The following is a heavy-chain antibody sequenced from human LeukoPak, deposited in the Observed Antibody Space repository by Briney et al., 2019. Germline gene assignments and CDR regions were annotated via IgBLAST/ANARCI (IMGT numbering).Heavy chain of an antibody. V-gene: IGHV3-11*01. J-gene: IGHJ4*02. CDR3: ARVYHWYGDSRAPDY. CDR2: ISSSGSTI. D-gene: IGHD4-17*01. Sequence: GGSLRLSCAASGFTFSDYYMSWIRQAPGKGLEWVPYISSSGSTIYYADSVKGRFTISRDNAKNSLYLQMNSLRAEDTAVYYCARVYHWYGDSRAPDYWGQGTLVTVSS. CDR1: GFTFSDYY.